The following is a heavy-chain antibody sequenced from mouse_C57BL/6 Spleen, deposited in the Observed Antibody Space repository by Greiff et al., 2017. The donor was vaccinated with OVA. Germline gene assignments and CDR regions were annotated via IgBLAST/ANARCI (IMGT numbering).Heavy chain of an antibody. D-gene: IGHD1-1*01. J-gene: IGHJ1*03. CDR3: ARGGSSGYFDV. CDR1: GYTFTSYW. V-gene: IGHV1-52*01. CDR2: IDPSDSET. Sequence: QVHVKQSGAELVRPGSSVKLSCKASGYTFTSYWMHWVKQRPIQGLEWIGNIDPSDSETHYNQKFKDKATLTVDKSSSTAYMQLSSLTSEDSAVYYCARGGSSGYFDVWGTGTTVTVSS.